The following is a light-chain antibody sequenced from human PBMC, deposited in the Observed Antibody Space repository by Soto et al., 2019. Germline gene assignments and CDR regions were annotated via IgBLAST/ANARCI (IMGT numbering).Light chain of an antibody. CDR3: QVWDSSSDRYVV. CDR1: NIGSKS. CDR2: YDS. J-gene: IGLJ2*01. V-gene: IGLV3-21*04. Sequence: SYELTQPPSVSVAPGKTARITCGGNNIGSKSVHWYQQKPGQAPVLVIYYDSDRPSGIPERFSGSNSGNTATLTISRVEAGDEAVYYCQVWDSSSDRYVVFGGGTKLTVL.